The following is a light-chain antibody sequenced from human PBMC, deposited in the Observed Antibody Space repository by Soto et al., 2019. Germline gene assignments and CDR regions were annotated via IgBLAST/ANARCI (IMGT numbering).Light chain of an antibody. V-gene: IGLV2-11*01. Sequence: QSALTQPRSVSGSPGHSVTISCTGTSSDVGGYSYVSWYQQHPGKAPKLMISDVSKRPSGVPDRFSGSKFGNTASLTISGLQAEDEAGYYCCSYAGAFTYVFGSGTKVTVL. CDR1: SSDVGGYSY. CDR2: DVS. CDR3: CSYAGAFTYV. J-gene: IGLJ1*01.